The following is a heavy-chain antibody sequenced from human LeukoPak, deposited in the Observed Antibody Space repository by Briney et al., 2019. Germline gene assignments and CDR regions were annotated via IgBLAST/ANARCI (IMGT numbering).Heavy chain of an antibody. CDR1: GFTFSIYE. CDR3: AKDRAVPSDAFDI. Sequence: GGSLRLSCAAYGFTFSIYEMNWVRQAPGKGLEWISYIDTSGTTTYYADSVKGRFTISRDNAKNSLYLQMNSLRAEDTALYYCAKDRAVPSDAFDIWGQGTMVTVSS. CDR2: IDTSGTTT. J-gene: IGHJ3*02. V-gene: IGHV3-48*03. D-gene: IGHD4-17*01.